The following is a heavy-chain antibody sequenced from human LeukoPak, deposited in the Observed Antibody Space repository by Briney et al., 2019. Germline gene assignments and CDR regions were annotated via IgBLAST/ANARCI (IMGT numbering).Heavy chain of an antibody. J-gene: IGHJ5*01. Sequence: SQTLSLTCAISGDSVSSNGAAWNWIRQSPSRGLQSLGRTYYRSKWSNDYALSAKSRIAINPDTSKNQFSLHLNSVTPDDTAVYFCARTVGATAQFDFWGQGTLVTVSS. D-gene: IGHD1-26*01. CDR3: ARTVGATAQFDF. CDR1: GDSVSSNGAA. V-gene: IGHV6-1*01. CDR2: TYYRSKWSN.